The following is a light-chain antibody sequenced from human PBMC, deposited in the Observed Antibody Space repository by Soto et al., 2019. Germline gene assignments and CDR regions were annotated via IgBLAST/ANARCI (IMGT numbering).Light chain of an antibody. J-gene: IGKJ4*01. CDR3: QQYDNGPLT. Sequence: ERVMTQSPATLSVSPGERATLSCRASQSVSSNLAWYQQKPGQAPRLRIYGASTRATGIPARFSGSGSETEFPLTISSVQSEDCRVYHCQQYDNGPLTFGGGAKGEIK. V-gene: IGKV3-15*01. CDR2: GAS. CDR1: QSVSSN.